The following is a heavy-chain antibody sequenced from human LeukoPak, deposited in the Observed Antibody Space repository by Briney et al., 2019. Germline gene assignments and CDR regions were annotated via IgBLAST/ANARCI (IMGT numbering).Heavy chain of an antibody. CDR1: GFTFSSYR. J-gene: IGHJ6*03. CDR2: IKQDGSEK. CDR3: ARVGPPYYYYYMDV. Sequence: PGGSLRLSCAASGFTFSSYRMTWVRQAPGEGLEWVANIKQDGSEKYSVDSLKGRFTISRDNAKKLLYLQMNSLRVEDTAVYYCARVGPPYYYYYMDVWGKGTTVTVSS. V-gene: IGHV3-7*01.